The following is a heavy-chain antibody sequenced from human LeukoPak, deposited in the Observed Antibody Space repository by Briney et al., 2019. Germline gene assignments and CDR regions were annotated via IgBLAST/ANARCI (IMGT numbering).Heavy chain of an antibody. J-gene: IGHJ4*02. CDR2: INPSGGST. Sequence: ASVKVSCKASGYTFTSYYMHWVRQAPGQGLEWMGIINPSGGSTSYAQKFQGRVTMTRDTSTSTVYMELRSLRSDDTAVYYCARVECSGGSCYPSMDYWGQGTLVTVSS. V-gene: IGHV1-46*01. CDR1: GYTFTSYY. CDR3: ARVECSGGSCYPSMDY. D-gene: IGHD2-15*01.